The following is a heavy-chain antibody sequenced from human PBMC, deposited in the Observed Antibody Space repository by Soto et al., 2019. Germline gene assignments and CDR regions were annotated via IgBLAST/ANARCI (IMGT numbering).Heavy chain of an antibody. V-gene: IGHV3-43D*04. CDR2: ISWDGGST. CDR1: GFTFDDYA. D-gene: IGHD4-4*01. CDR3: AKDRGDYSSYYYYGMDV. Sequence: GGSLRLSCAASGFTFDDYAMHWVRQAPGKGLEWVSLISWDGGSTYYADSVKGRFTISRDNSKNSLYLQMNSLRAEDTALYYCAKDRGDYSSYYYYGMDVWGQGTTVTVSS. J-gene: IGHJ6*02.